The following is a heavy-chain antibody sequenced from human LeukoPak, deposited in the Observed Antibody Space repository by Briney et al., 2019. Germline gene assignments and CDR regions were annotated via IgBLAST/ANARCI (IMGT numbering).Heavy chain of an antibody. Sequence: PGGSLRLSCAASGYTFSSYGMPGVRQAPGKGLGGVAFISYDGSNKYYADSVKGRFTISRDNSKNTLYLQMNSLRAEDTAMYYCAKSPLVTAPFDDYWGQGTLVTVSS. CDR2: ISYDGSNK. CDR1: GYTFSSYG. V-gene: IGHV3-30*18. D-gene: IGHD2-21*02. J-gene: IGHJ4*02. CDR3: AKSPLVTAPFDDY.